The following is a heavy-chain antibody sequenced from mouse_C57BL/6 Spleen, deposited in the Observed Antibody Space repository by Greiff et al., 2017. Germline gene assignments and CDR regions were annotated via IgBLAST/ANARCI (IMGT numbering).Heavy chain of an antibody. Sequence: EVQLQQSGPELVKPGASVTIPCKASGYTFTDYNMDWVKQSHGKSLEWIGDINPNNGGTIYNQKFKGKATLTVDKSSSTAYMELRSLTSEDTAVYYCARYLLDAMDYWGQGTSVTVSS. CDR2: INPNNGGT. J-gene: IGHJ4*01. D-gene: IGHD2-10*01. CDR1: GYTFTDYN. CDR3: ARYLLDAMDY. V-gene: IGHV1-18*01.